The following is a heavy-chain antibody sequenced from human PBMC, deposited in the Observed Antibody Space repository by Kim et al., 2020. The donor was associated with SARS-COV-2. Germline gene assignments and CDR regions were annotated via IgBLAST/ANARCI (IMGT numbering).Heavy chain of an antibody. D-gene: IGHD3-22*01. V-gene: IGHV3-15*01. J-gene: IGHJ4*02. CDR2: IKSKTAGGTT. CDR1: GFTFSNAW. CDR3: TTVGLLPPRGFSCDY. Sequence: GGSLRLSCAASGFTFSNAWMSWVRQAPGKGLEWVGRIKSKTAGGTTDYAAPVKGRFTISRDDSTNTLYLQMNSLKTEDTAVYYCTTVGLLPPRGFSCDYWGQGGLGTVSS.